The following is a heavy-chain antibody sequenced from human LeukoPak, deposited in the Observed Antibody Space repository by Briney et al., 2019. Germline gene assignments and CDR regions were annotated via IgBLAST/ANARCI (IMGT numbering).Heavy chain of an antibody. CDR3: AKDIGIALRGATFET. D-gene: IGHD3-10*01. Sequence: GGSLRLSCAASGFTFDDYAMHWVRQAPGKGLEWVSGLSWNGATVGYADSVKGRFTISRDNTKNSLCLQMSSLKTEDTALYYCAKDIGIALRGATFETWGQGTLVTVSS. V-gene: IGHV3-9*01. J-gene: IGHJ5*02. CDR1: GFTFDDYA. CDR2: LSWNGATV.